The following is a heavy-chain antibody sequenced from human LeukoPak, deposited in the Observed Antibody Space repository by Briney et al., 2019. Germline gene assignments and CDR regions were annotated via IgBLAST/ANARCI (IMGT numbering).Heavy chain of an antibody. V-gene: IGHV4-59*01. D-gene: IGHD2-15*01. J-gene: IGHJ4*02. Sequence: KPSETLSLTCTVSGGSISSYYWCWIRQSPGKGLEWIGYIYDSGSSNYNPSLKSRVTMSVDTSKNQFSLKLSSVTTADTAVYYCARGFCSGGSCYFDYWGQGTLVTVSS. CDR2: IYDSGSS. CDR3: ARGFCSGGSCYFDY. CDR1: GGSISSYY.